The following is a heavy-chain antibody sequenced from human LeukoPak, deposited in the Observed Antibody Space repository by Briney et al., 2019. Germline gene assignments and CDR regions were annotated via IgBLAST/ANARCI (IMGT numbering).Heavy chain of an antibody. Sequence: PSQTLSLTCTISGGSIRDGAYFWFWVRQHPGKGLEWNGYISYTGSTHYTPSLESRVTISVDPEDTSRKQFFSRLTSLTAADTAVYDCARQYSPDSSGLTPWGQGTLVTVSS. J-gene: IGHJ5*02. CDR2: ISYTGST. CDR1: GGSIRDGAYF. D-gene: IGHD3-22*01. V-gene: IGHV4-31*03. CDR3: ARQYSPDSSGLTP.